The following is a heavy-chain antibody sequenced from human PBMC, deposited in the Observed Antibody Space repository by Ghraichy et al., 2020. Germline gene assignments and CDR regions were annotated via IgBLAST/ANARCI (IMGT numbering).Heavy chain of an antibody. CDR1: GYTFAGYF. CDR2: INPNSGST. D-gene: IGHD5-12*01. CDR3: AKDDPRGYSFGPGFDP. Sequence: ASVKVSCKASGYTFAGYFIHWVRQAPGQGLEWMGWINPNSGSTNLAQRFQGRVTLTRDTSITTVYMDLSSLNFNDTAVYYCAKDDPRGYSFGPGFDPWRQGTLGTVSS. V-gene: IGHV1-2*02. J-gene: IGHJ5*02.